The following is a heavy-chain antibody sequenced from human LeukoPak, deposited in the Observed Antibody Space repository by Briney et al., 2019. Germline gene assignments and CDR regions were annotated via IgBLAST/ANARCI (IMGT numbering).Heavy chain of an antibody. CDR2: ISYDGSNK. CDR3: ARPLAYCGGDYYYTFQH. J-gene: IGHJ1*01. CDR1: GFTFSSYA. D-gene: IGHD2-21*02. V-gene: IGHV3-30-3*01. Sequence: GRSLRLSCAASGFTFSSYAMHWVRQAPGKGLEWVAVISYDGSNKYYADSVKGRFTISRDNSKNTLYLQMNSLRAEDTAVYYCARPLAYCGGDYYYTFQHWGQGTLVTVSS.